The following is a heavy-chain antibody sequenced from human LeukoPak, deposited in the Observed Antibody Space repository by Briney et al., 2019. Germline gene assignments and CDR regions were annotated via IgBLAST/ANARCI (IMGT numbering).Heavy chain of an antibody. CDR1: GGSISSYY. J-gene: IGHJ4*02. CDR2: IYYSGST. Sequence: KPSETLSLTCTVSGGSISSYYWSWIRQPPGKGLEWIGYIYYSGSTNYNPSLKSRVTISVDTSKNQFSLKLSSVTAADTAVYYCARDFLSSKWYYFDYWGQGTLVTVSS. V-gene: IGHV4-59*12. CDR3: ARDFLSSKWYYFDY. D-gene: IGHD6-13*01.